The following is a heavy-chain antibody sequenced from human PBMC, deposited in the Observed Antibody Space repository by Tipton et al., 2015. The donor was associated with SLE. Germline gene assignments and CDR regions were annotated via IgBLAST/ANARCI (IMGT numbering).Heavy chain of an antibody. CDR2: INHSGST. J-gene: IGHJ4*02. CDR1: AGSFSGYY. CDR3: ARVGDTAMVHLDY. V-gene: IGHV4-34*01. Sequence: TLSLTCAVYAGSFSGYYWSWIRQPPEKGLEWIGEINHSGSTNYNPSLKSRVTISVDTSKDQFSLKLSSVTAADTAVYYCARVGDTAMVHLDYWGQGTLVTVSS. D-gene: IGHD5-18*01.